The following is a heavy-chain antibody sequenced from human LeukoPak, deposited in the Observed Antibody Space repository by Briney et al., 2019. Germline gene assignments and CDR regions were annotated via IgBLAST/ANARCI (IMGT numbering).Heavy chain of an antibody. CDR3: ARDSAGYSSGWSPPSDAFDI. Sequence: PGGSLRLSCAASGFNVSNYWINWVRQAPGKGLEWVANIKQDGSEKYYVDSVKGRFTISRDNAKNSLYLQMNSLRAEDTAVYYCARDSAGYSSGWSPPSDAFDIWGQGTMITVSS. CDR2: IKQDGSEK. V-gene: IGHV3-7*01. J-gene: IGHJ3*02. D-gene: IGHD6-19*01. CDR1: GFNVSNYW.